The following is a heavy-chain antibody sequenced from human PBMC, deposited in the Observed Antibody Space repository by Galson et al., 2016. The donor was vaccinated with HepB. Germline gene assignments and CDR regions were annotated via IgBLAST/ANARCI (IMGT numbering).Heavy chain of an antibody. J-gene: IGHJ6*02. Sequence: SVKVSCKVSGYTLTELAMHWVRQAPGKGLEWMGGFDPEDGETIYAQKFQGRVTMTEDTSTDTAYMELSSLRSEDTAVYYCATKGLGYYDGSSYSYYGMDVWGQGTTVTVSS. CDR1: GYTLTELA. V-gene: IGHV1-24*01. D-gene: IGHD3-22*01. CDR3: ATKGLGYYDGSSYSYYGMDV. CDR2: FDPEDGET.